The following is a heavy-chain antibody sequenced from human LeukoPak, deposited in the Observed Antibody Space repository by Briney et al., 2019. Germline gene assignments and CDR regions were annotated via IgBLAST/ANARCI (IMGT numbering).Heavy chain of an antibody. J-gene: IGHJ4*02. V-gene: IGHV4-38-2*02. Sequence: PSETLSLTCTVSGGSISSGYYWGWIRQPPGKGLEWIGSIYHSGSTYYNPSLKSRVTISVDTSKNQFSLKLSSVTAADTAVYYCARSYDYVWGTFHWGQGTLVTVSS. CDR2: IYHSGST. CDR1: GGSISSGYY. D-gene: IGHD3-16*01. CDR3: ARSYDYVWGTFH.